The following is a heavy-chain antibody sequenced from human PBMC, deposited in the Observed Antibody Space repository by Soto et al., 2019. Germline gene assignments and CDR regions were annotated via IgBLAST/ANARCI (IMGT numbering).Heavy chain of an antibody. J-gene: IGHJ4*02. CDR3: ARGGRYSSSSEVSI. Sequence: QVQLVQSGAEMKKPGASVKVSCKASGYTFTSYGFTWVRQAPGQGLEWMGWISAYNGNTNYEQKLQGRVTMTTDTSTSTAYMELRSLRFDDTAVYYCARGGRYSSSSEVSIWGQGTLVTVSS. CDR1: GYTFTSYG. V-gene: IGHV1-18*04. D-gene: IGHD6-6*01. CDR2: ISAYNGNT.